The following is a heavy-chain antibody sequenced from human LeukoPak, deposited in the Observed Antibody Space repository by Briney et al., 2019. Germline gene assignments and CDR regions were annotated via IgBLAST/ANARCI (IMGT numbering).Heavy chain of an antibody. CDR1: GYTFTGYY. V-gene: IGHV1-2*02. Sequence: EASVKVSCKASGYTFTGYYIHWVRQAPGLGLEWVGWISPNSGGTNYAQKFQGRVTMTRDTSISTAYMELSMLKSDDTAVYYCAKVSVAVPIADAIPDYFDFWGQGTLVTVSS. CDR3: AKVSVAVPIADAIPDYFDF. D-gene: IGHD2-21*01. CDR2: ISPNSGGT. J-gene: IGHJ4*02.